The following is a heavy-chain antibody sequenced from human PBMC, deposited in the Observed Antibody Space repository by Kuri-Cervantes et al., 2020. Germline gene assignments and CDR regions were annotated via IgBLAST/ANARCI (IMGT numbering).Heavy chain of an antibody. CDR3: ARVATMVRGSSYYYYMDV. CDR2: MNPNSGNT. D-gene: IGHD3-10*01. Sequence: SVKVSCKASGGTFSSYAFSWVRQAPGRGLEWMGWMNPNSGNTGYAQKFQGRVTITADKSTSTAYMELSSLRSEDTAVYYCARVATMVRGSSYYYYMDVWGKGTTVTVSS. V-gene: IGHV1-69*10. CDR1: GGTFSSYA. J-gene: IGHJ6*03.